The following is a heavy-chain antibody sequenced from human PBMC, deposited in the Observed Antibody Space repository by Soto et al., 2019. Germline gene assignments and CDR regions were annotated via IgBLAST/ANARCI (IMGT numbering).Heavy chain of an antibody. CDR1: GGSISSYY. Sequence: SETLSLTCTVYGGSISSYYWSWVRQPPGKGLEWIGYIYYSGSTNHNPSLKSRVTISVDTSKNQFPLKLSSVTAADTAVYYCASSHHYHLLSGYPRPSHYRGQGPLVAVSS. CDR2: IYYSGST. J-gene: IGHJ1*01. CDR3: ASSHHYHLLSGYPRPSHY. D-gene: IGHD3-3*01. V-gene: IGHV4-59*01.